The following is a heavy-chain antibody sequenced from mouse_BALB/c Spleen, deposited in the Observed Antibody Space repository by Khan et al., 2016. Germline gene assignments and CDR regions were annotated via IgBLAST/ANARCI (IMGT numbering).Heavy chain of an antibody. J-gene: IGHJ4*01. CDR3: ARSSTAYYYAMDY. V-gene: IGHV3-8*02. Sequence: EVQLQESGPSLVTPSQTLSLTCSVTGDSITSGYWNWIRKFPGNKLEYMGYISYSGTTYYNPSLKSRISITRDTSKNQYNLQLNSVTTEDTATYYCARSSTAYYYAMDYWGQGTSVTVSS. D-gene: IGHD1-2*01. CDR1: GDSITSGY. CDR2: ISYSGTT.